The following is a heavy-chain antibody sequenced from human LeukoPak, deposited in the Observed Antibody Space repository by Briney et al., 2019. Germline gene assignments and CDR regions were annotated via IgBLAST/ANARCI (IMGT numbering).Heavy chain of an antibody. CDR3: ARGEAAGKIDY. CDR2: INPSGGST. D-gene: IGHD6-13*01. V-gene: IGHV1-46*01. J-gene: IGHJ4*02. Sequence: ASVKVSCKASGYTFTSYGISWVRQAPGQGLEWMGIINPSGGSTSYAQKFQGRVTMTRDTSTSTVYMELSSLRSEDTAVYYCARGEAAGKIDYWGQGTLVTVSS. CDR1: GYTFTSYG.